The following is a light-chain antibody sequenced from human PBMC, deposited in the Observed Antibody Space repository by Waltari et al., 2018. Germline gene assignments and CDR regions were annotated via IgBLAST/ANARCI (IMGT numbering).Light chain of an antibody. CDR2: GAS. Sequence: EIVLTQSPGTLSVSPGERATLPCTASQSVSSNLAWYQQKPGQAPRLLIYGASTRATDIPARFSGSGSGTEFTLTISSLQSGDFAVYYCQQYNNWPRTFGQGTKVEIK. CDR1: QSVSSN. J-gene: IGKJ1*01. V-gene: IGKV3-15*01. CDR3: QQYNNWPRT.